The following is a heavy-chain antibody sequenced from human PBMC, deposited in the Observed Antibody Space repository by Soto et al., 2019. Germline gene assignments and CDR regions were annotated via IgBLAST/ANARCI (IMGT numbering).Heavy chain of an antibody. V-gene: IGHV1-69*01. CDR1: GGTFTSTA. D-gene: IGHD6-13*01. CDR3: ASSAGLDHLLNYYGLNV. Sequence: QVLLVQSSAEVKKPGSSVKVSCKASGGTFTSTAFSWVRQAPGQGLEWMGGIIPVLGTPNDAQKFQARLTVTADASTTTVHMELSILRSDDTAVYYCASSAGLDHLLNYYGLNVWGQGTTVTVSS. CDR2: IIPVLGTP. J-gene: IGHJ6*02.